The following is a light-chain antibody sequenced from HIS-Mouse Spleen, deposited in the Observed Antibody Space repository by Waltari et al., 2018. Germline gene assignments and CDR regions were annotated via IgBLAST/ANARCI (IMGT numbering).Light chain of an antibody. V-gene: IGLV1-47*01. CDR1: SSNIGSNY. J-gene: IGLJ3*02. CDR3: AAWDDSLSGPV. CDR2: RNN. Sequence: QSVLTQPPSASGTPGQRVTISSSGSSSNIGSNYLYWYQQPPGTAPKLLIYRNNQRPSGVPDRFSGSKSGTSASLAISGLRSEDEADYYCAAWDDSLSGPVFGGGTKLTVL.